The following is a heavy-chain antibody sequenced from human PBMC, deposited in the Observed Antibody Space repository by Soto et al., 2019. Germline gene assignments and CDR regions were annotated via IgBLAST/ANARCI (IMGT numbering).Heavy chain of an antibody. CDR2: IYYSGST. V-gene: IGHV4-39*01. CDR1: GGSISSSSYY. Sequence: PSETLSLTCTVSGGSISSSSYYWGWIRQPPGKGLEWIGSIYYSGSTYYNPSLKSRVTISVDTSKNQFSLKLSSVTAADTAVYYCARRYNSSSPCRDWGQGTLVTVSS. CDR3: ARRYNSSSPCRD. D-gene: IGHD6-6*01. J-gene: IGHJ4*02.